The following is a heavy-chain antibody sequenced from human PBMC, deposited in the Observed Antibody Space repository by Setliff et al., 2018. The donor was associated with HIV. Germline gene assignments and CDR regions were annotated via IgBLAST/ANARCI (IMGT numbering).Heavy chain of an antibody. Sequence: TLSLTCTVTGGSISSGGFYWTWIRQHPGKGLEWIGYIYNTGSTYHSPSLESRVTISIDTSKNQFSLKLSSVTAADTAVYYCASYRKAERWLQLGGNFDYWGQGTLVTVSS. J-gene: IGHJ4*02. CDR3: ASYRKAERWLQLGGNFDY. V-gene: IGHV4-31*03. CDR2: IYNTGST. D-gene: IGHD5-12*01. CDR1: GGSISSGGFY.